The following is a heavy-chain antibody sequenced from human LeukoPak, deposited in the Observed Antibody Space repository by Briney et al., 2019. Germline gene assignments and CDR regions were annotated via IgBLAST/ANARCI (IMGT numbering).Heavy chain of an antibody. V-gene: IGHV3-48*01. CDR1: GFTFSSYS. CDR2: ISSSSSTI. J-gene: IGHJ6*03. Sequence: GGSLRLSCAASGFTFSSYSMNWVRQAPRKGLEWVSYISSSSSTIYYADSVKGRFTISRDNAKNSLYLQMNSLRAEDTAVYYCARDGSGSYYSVLYYYYMDVWGKGTTVTVSS. CDR3: ARDGSGSYYSVLYYYYMDV. D-gene: IGHD3-10*01.